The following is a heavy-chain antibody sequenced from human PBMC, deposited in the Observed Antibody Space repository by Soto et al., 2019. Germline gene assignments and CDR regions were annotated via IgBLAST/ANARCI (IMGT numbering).Heavy chain of an antibody. CDR1: GFSLSTSGMC. J-gene: IGHJ4*02. CDR2: SEWDDDK. CDR3: ARWYDSSGYSFGKYSFDY. V-gene: IGHV2-70*01. D-gene: IGHD3-22*01. Sequence: SGPTLVNPTQTLTLTCTFSGFSLSTSGMCVSWIRQPPGKALEWLALSEWDDDKYDSTSLKTRLTISKDTSKNQVVLTMTNMDAVATAPYYCARWYDSSGYSFGKYSFDYWGQGTLVTVSS.